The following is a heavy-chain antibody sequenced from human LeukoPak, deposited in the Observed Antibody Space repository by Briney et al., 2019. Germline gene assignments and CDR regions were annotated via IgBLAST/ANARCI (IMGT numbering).Heavy chain of an antibody. V-gene: IGHV4-39*07. J-gene: IGHJ5*02. D-gene: IGHD3-10*01. CDR1: GGSISSSSYY. Sequence: SETLSLTCTVSGGSISSSSYYWGWIRQPPGKGLEWIGSIYYSGSTYYNPSLKSRVTISVDTSKNQFSLKLSSVTAADTAVYYCARDVQLGPHNRWGQGTLVTVSS. CDR2: IYYSGST. CDR3: ARDVQLGPHNR.